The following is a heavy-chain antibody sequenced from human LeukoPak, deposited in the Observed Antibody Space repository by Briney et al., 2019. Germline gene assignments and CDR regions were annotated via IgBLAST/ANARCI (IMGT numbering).Heavy chain of an antibody. D-gene: IGHD1-26*01. CDR2: IKSKRDFETI. Sequence: PGGSLRLSCAASGFTFSSYAMNWVRQAPGKGLEWVGRIKSKRDFETIDYAAPVKGRFTISRDDSRNTLYLQMNSLKIEDTALYYCMIDVPGGSHPFDYWGQGTLVTVSS. V-gene: IGHV3-15*01. CDR3: MIDVPGGSHPFDY. CDR1: GFTFSSYA. J-gene: IGHJ4*02.